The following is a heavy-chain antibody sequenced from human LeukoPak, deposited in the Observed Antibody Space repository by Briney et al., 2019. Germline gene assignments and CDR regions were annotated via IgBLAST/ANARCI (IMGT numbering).Heavy chain of an antibody. CDR2: IYYSGST. V-gene: IGHV4-59*01. CDR3: ARYSIAARRSQDAFDI. CDR1: GGSISSYY. J-gene: IGHJ3*02. D-gene: IGHD6-6*01. Sequence: SETLSLTCTVSGGSISSYYWSWIRQPPGKGLEWIGYIYYSGSTNYNPSLKSRVTISVDTSKNQFSLKLSSVTAADTAVYYCARYSIAARRSQDAFDIWSQGTMVTVSS.